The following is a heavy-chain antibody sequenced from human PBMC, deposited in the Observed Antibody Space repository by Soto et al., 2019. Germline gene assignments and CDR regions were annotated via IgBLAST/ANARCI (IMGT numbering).Heavy chain of an antibody. CDR1: GFNFTYNA. Sequence: QEQLVESGGGVVRPGKSLRLSCEASGFNFTYNAMHWVRQAPGKGLEWVAVISFNGRKKFYARSVKGRFTISRDNSKNTLYLQINTLRPGDTAVYYCARDWLRRDDILTPSWNVNLWGQGTLVTAS. V-gene: IGHV3-30*04. CDR3: ARDWLRRDDILTPSWNVNL. J-gene: IGHJ2*01. CDR2: ISFNGRKK. D-gene: IGHD3-9*01.